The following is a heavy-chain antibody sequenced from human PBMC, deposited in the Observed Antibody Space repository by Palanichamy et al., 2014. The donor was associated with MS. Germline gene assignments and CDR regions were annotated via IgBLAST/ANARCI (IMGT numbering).Heavy chain of an antibody. CDR2: ISPYNGDT. J-gene: IGHJ4*02. CDR3: ATETPYMDWLVY. D-gene: IGHD3/OR15-3a*01. CDR1: GYTFTRYA. Sequence: QVHLVQSGAEVKKPGASVKVSCKTSGYTFTRYAISWVRQAPGQGLEWLGWISPYNGDTNYAQKLQGRVTMTTDTSTSTAYMELRSLRSDDTAVYFCATETPYMDWLVYWGQGTLVTVSS. V-gene: IGHV1-18*01.